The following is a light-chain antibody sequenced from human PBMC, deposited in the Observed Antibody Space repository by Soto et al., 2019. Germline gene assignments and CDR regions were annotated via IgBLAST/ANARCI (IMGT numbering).Light chain of an antibody. CDR2: DAS. J-gene: IGKJ1*01. CDR1: ESIKGW. V-gene: IGKV1-5*01. Sequence: DIQVTQSPSTLSASVGDRVTITCRASESIKGWLAWYQQKPGKAPKLLIYDASSLKGGVPSRFSGSGSGTEFTLTFSSLQPDDFATYYCQQYNNHWTFGQGSKVDIK. CDR3: QQYNNHWT.